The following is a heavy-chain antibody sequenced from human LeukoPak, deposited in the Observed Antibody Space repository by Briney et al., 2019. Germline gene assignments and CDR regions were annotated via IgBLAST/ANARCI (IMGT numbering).Heavy chain of an antibody. CDR2: IYHSGST. V-gene: IGHV4-30-2*01. D-gene: IGHD6-13*01. J-gene: IGHJ4*02. CDR3: ARDRYSSSRANFDY. CDR1: GGSISSGGYS. Sequence: SQTLSLTCAVSGGSISSGGYSWSWIRQPPGKGLEWIGYIYHSGSTYYNPSLKSRVTISVDRSKNQFSLKLSSVTAADTAVYYCARDRYSSSRANFDYWGQGTLVTVSS.